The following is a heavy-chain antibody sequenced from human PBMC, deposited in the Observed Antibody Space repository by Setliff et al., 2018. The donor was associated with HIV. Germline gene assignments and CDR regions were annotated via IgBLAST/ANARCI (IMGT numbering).Heavy chain of an antibody. CDR2: AYHRGNT. CDR3: ARLDWFSKNFDF. Sequence: TLSLTCAVSGGSISSRNWWSWVRQPPGKGLEWIGEAYHRGNTNYNPSLKSRVTMSVDKSLNQVSLKLSSVTAADTAVYFCARLDWFSKNFDFWGQGTLVTVSS. J-gene: IGHJ4*02. D-gene: IGHD3-3*01. CDR1: GGSISSRNW. V-gene: IGHV4-4*01.